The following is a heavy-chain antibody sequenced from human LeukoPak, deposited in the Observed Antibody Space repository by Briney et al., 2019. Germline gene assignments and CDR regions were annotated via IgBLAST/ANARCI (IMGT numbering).Heavy chain of an antibody. Sequence: SETLSLTCAVSGYSISSGYYWGWIRQPPGKGLEWIGSIYHSGSTYYNPSLKSRVTISVDTSKNQFSLKLSSVTAADTAVYYCARRRVEMATFDYWGQGTPVTVSS. J-gene: IGHJ4*02. D-gene: IGHD5-24*01. V-gene: IGHV4-38-2*01. CDR2: IYHSGST. CDR3: ARRRVEMATFDY. CDR1: GYSISSGYY.